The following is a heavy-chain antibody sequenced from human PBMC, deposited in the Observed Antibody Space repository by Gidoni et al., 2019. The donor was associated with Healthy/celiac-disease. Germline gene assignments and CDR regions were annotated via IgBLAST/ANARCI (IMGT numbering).Heavy chain of an antibody. CDR2: IDPSDSDT. D-gene: IGHD3-16*01. CDR3: ARGALFGGVPGDAFDI. V-gene: IGHV5-10-1*03. CDR1: GDSFTSYW. J-gene: IGHJ3*02. Sequence: EVQLVQSGPEVKKPGETLRIRCKGSGDSFTSYWISWLRQVPGKGLEWMGSIDPSDSDTIYSPSFQGHVTISADESISTAYLQWSSLKASDTAMYYCARGALFGGVPGDAFDIWGQGTMVTVSS.